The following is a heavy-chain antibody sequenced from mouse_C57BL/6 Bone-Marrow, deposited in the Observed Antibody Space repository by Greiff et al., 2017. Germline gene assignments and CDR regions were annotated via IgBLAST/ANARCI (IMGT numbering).Heavy chain of an antibody. CDR2: IDPSDSYT. D-gene: IGHD2-5*01. CDR1: GYTFTSYW. CDR3: ARSGSNYVFAY. Sequence: VQLQQPGAELVMPGASVKLSCKASGYTFTSYWMHWVKQRPGQGLVWIGEIDPSDSYTNYNQKFKGKSTLTVDKSSSTAYMQLSSLTSEDSAVYYCARSGSNYVFAYWGQGTLVTVSA. J-gene: IGHJ3*01. V-gene: IGHV1-69*01.